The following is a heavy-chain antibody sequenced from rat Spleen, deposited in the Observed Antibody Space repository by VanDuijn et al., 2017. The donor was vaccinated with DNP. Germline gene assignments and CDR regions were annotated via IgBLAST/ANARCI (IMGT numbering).Heavy chain of an antibody. CDR1: GFSLTSYT. CDR3: ARDPGTTAFDY. CDR2: IWNTGGT. J-gene: IGHJ2*01. D-gene: IGHD1-11*01. Sequence: QVQLKESGPGLVQPSQTLSLTCTVSGFSLTSYTVSWVRQPPGKGLEWMGVIWNTGGTRYNSALKSRLSISKDTSKSQLFLKMNSLQTEDTATYYCARDPGTTAFDYWGQGVMVTVSS. V-gene: IGHV2-41*01.